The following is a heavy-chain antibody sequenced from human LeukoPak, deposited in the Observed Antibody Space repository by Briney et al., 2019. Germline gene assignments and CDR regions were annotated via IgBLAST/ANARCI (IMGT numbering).Heavy chain of an antibody. D-gene: IGHD6-19*01. V-gene: IGHV4-59*08. CDR2: ISHSGTT. CDR3: ARWDDSAWGFGN. J-gene: IGHJ4*02. Sequence: SETLSLTCIVSGGSISSYSWNWIRQSPGKGLEWVGYISHSGTTSYNSSLKSRVTISIDTSKNQLSLKLTSVTAADTAVYYCARWDDSAWGFGNWGPGTLVTVSS. CDR1: GGSISSYS.